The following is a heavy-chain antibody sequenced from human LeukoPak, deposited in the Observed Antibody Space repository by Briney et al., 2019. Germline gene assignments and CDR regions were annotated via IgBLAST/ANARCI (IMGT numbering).Heavy chain of an antibody. CDR2: IDPSDSFN. V-gene: IGHV5-10-1*01. CDR1: GYSFTSYW. CDR3: ARWGVKVSFDY. D-gene: IGHD3-16*01. J-gene: IGHJ4*02. Sequence: GESLRISRKGSGYSFTSYWISRVRQSPGKGLEGMGRIDPSDSFNNYRPSLRGHVTISVDKSISTAYLQWSSLKASDTAMYYCARWGVKVSFDYWGQGTLVTVSS.